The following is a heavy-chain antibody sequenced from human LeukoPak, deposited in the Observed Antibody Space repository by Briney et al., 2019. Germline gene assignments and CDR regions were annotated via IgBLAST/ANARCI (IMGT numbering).Heavy chain of an antibody. CDR3: ARDDYGGYY. D-gene: IGHD4-23*01. J-gene: IGHJ4*02. V-gene: IGHV4-59*12. Sequence: PSETLSLTCTVSGGSISSYYWSWIRQPPGKGLEWIGYIYYSGSTNYNPSLKSRVTISVDMSKNQFSLKLSSVTAADTAVYYCARDDYGGYYWGQGTLVTVSS. CDR2: IYYSGST. CDR1: GGSISSYY.